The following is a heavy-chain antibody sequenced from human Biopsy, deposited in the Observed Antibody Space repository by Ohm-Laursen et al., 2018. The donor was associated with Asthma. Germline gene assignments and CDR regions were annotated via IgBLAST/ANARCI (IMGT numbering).Heavy chain of an antibody. Sequence: ASVKASCKISGYSLTDLSMYWVRQAPGQGLEWMGGHDHEEGGTVNARRFQGRVTMTEDTSTDTAYMELSSLSSDDTAVYYCASDFPKDYVRYNFQFWGQGTLVTVSS. V-gene: IGHV1-24*01. D-gene: IGHD4-17*01. CDR1: GYSLTDLS. J-gene: IGHJ4*02. CDR3: ASDFPKDYVRYNFQF. CDR2: HDHEEGGT.